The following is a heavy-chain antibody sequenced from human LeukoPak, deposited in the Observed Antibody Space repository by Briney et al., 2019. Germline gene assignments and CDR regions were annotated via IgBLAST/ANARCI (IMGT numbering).Heavy chain of an antibody. V-gene: IGHV3-23*01. CDR3: AKDPHSSWVRGSGFPFDP. Sequence: GGSLRLSCAPSGFTLDTYSMAWVRQTPGKGLEWVSSISGGGASTYYADSVTGQFTISRDNLNNTMYLQMNSLRAEDTATYDCAKDPHSSWVRGSGFPFDPWGQGTLVTVAS. D-gene: IGHD3-10*01. J-gene: IGHJ5*02. CDR1: GFTLDTYS. CDR2: ISGGGAST.